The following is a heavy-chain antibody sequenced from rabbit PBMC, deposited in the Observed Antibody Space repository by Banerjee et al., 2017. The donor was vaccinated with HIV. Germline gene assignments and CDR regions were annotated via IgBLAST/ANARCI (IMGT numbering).Heavy chain of an antibody. D-gene: IGHD4-2*01. CDR2: IYTGSSGST. Sequence: QSLEESGGDLVKPGASLTLTCKASGFTLSNYWICWVRQAPGKGLELIACIYTGSSGSTNYASWAKGRCTVSDTSPTTVTLQMTSLTAADTATYFCARGHAGSSWGLDLWGPGTLVTVS. CDR1: GFTLSNYW. V-gene: IGHV1S40*01. J-gene: IGHJ3*01. CDR3: ARGHAGSSWGLDL.